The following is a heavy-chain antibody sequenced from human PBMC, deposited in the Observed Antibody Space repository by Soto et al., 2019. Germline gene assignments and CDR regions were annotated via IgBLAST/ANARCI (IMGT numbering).Heavy chain of an antibody. J-gene: IGHJ4*02. CDR2: INPNSGGT. Sequence: ASVKVSCKASGYTFTGYYMHWLRQAPGQGLEWMGWINPNSGGTNYAQKFQGRVTMTRDTSISTAYMELSRLRSDDTAVYYCARDHYDYVWGSFSYWGQGTLVTVSS. CDR1: GYTFTGYY. V-gene: IGHV1-2*02. CDR3: ARDHYDYVWGSFSY. D-gene: IGHD3-16*01.